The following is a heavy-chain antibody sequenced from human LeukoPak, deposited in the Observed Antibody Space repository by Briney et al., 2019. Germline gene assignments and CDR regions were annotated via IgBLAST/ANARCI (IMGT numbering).Heavy chain of an antibody. J-gene: IGHJ4*02. D-gene: IGHD5-12*01. V-gene: IGHV3-7*01. Sequence: GGSLRLSCAASGFTFSSSWMTWVRQAPGKGLEWVANINQDGSEKYYVDSVKGRFTISRDNAKDSVYLQMNSLRGEDTAVYYCARDGGVSGYDLLDYWGQGTLVTVSS. CDR3: ARDGGVSGYDLLDY. CDR2: INQDGSEK. CDR1: GFTFSSSW.